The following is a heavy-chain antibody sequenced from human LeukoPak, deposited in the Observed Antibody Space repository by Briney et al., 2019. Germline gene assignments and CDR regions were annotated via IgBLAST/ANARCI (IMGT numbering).Heavy chain of an antibody. CDR2: INSSGGTT. Sequence: GGSLRLSCAASGFSFSSYDMNWVRQAPGKGLEWVSYINSSGGTTYYADFVNGRFTISRDNAKNSLYLQMNSLRAEDTAAYYCARDRGGSSAYWYFDLWGRGTLVSVSS. D-gene: IGHD3-16*01. J-gene: IGHJ2*01. V-gene: IGHV3-48*03. CDR1: GFSFSSYD. CDR3: ARDRGGSSAYWYFDL.